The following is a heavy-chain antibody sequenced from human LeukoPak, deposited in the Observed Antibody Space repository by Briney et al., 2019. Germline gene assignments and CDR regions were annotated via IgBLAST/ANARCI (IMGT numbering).Heavy chain of an antibody. CDR3: ATAKYGGNSYFDF. D-gene: IGHD4-23*01. CDR2: INPSGGST. Sequence: ASVKVSCKASGYTFNHHGISWVRQAPGQGLEWMGIINPSGGSTSYAQRFQGRVTMTRDTSTSTVYMELSSLRSEDTAVYYCATAKYGGNSYFDFWGQGTLVTVSS. V-gene: IGHV1-46*02. J-gene: IGHJ4*02. CDR1: GYTFNHHG.